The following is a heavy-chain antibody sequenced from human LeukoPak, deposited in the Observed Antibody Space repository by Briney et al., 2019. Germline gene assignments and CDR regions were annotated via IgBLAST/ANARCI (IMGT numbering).Heavy chain of an antibody. CDR1: GFTFSSNG. CDR3: ARDGSSGYLHFDY. J-gene: IGHJ4*02. V-gene: IGHV3-33*08. CDR2: IWHDGSNK. Sequence: GGSLRLTCAASGFTFSSNGMHWVRQAPGKGLEWVAVIWHDGSNKYYSDPVKGRFTISRDNSKNTLYLQMNSLRVEDTAVYYCARDGSSGYLHFDYWGQGTLVTVSS. D-gene: IGHD3-22*01.